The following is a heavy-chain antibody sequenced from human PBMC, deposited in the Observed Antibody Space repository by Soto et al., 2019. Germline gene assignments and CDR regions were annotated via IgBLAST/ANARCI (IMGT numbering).Heavy chain of an antibody. V-gene: IGHV4-34*01. D-gene: IGHD2-8*02. CDR1: GGSFSGYF. Sequence: SETLSLTCAVCGGSFSGYFWSWIRQPPGKGLEWIGEINHSASTNYNPSLKSRVTISVDTSKSQSSLKLTSVTAADTAVYYCARDKITGLFDYWGQGTLVTVSS. J-gene: IGHJ4*02. CDR3: ARDKITGLFDY. CDR2: INHSAST.